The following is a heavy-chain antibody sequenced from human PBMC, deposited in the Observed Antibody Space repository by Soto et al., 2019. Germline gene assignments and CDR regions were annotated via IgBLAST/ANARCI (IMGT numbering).Heavy chain of an antibody. Sequence: GGSLRLSCAASGFTFSSYGMHWVRQAPGKGLEWVAVIWYDGSNKYYADSVKGRFTISRDNSKNTLYLQMNSLRAEDTAVYYCARDLRDCSGGSCYSVLIYWGQGTLVTVSS. CDR3: ARDLRDCSGGSCYSVLIY. D-gene: IGHD2-15*01. CDR1: GFTFSSYG. CDR2: IWYDGSNK. V-gene: IGHV3-33*08. J-gene: IGHJ4*02.